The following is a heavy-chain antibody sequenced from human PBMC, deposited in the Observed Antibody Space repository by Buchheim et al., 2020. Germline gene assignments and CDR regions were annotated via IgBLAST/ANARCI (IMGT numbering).Heavy chain of an antibody. J-gene: IGHJ4*02. D-gene: IGHD4-11*01. CDR3: ARETGAYSV. V-gene: IGHV3-7*01. Sequence: EVQLVESGGGLVQPGGSLRLSCSASGFTSSSSWMAWVRQAPGKGLEWVANINQDGSEKNYVDSVKGRFTISRDKAKNSLYLQMNSLGAEDTAVYYCARETGAYSVWGQGTL. CDR2: INQDGSEK. CDR1: GFTSSSSW.